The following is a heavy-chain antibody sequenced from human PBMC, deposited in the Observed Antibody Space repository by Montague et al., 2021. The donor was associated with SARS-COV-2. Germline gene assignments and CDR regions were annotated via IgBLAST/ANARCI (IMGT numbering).Heavy chain of an antibody. J-gene: IGHJ5*02. Sequence: SETLSLTCSVSGDSISGRNSYWGWIRQPPGKGLESIGSISYTGSTSYNASLKSRVTMSVDTSKNEFSLRLSSVTASDTAVYYCARLYIQKTLVGASRRRWFDPWSQGTLVTVSS. V-gene: IGHV4-39*01. CDR3: ARLYIQKTLVGASRRRWFDP. D-gene: IGHD1-26*01. CDR2: ISYTGST. CDR1: GDSISGRNSY.